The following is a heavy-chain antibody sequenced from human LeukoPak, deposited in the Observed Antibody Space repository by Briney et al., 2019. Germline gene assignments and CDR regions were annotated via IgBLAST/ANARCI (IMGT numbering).Heavy chain of an antibody. CDR3: ARTISRYISGREGASKLDY. D-gene: IGHD5-18*01. Sequence: SETQSLTCVLYVGPFSGYYWTWIREPPGKGGEGIGDMNDSGSTNYTPSLKSRVTMSVDPSKSQFSLKLSSVNGADTEVYYCARTISRYISGREGASKLDYWGQGTLVTVSS. J-gene: IGHJ4*02. CDR2: MNDSGST. V-gene: IGHV4-34*01. CDR1: VGPFSGYY.